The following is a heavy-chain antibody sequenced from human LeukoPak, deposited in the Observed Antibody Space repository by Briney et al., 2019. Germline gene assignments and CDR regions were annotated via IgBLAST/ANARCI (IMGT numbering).Heavy chain of an antibody. CDR2: IKQDGSEK. D-gene: IGHD3-3*01. J-gene: IGHJ5*02. CDR1: GFTFSSYW. Sequence: PGGSLRLSCAASGFTFSSYWMSWVRQAPGKGLEWVANIKQDGSEKYYVDSVKGRFTISRDNAKNTLYLQMNSLRAEDTAVYYCARPNTRGYENWFEPWGQRTLVTVSS. CDR3: ARPNTRGYENWFEP. V-gene: IGHV3-7*01.